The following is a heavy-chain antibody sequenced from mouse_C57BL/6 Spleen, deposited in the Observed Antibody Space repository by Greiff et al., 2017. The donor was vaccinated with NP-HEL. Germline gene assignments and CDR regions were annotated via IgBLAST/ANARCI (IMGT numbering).Heavy chain of an antibody. J-gene: IGHJ1*03. D-gene: IGHD5-5*01. CDR2: ISDGGSYT. CDR3: ARGGLPRGYFDV. Sequence: DVMLVESGGGLVKPGGSLKLSCAASGFTFSSYAMSWVRQTPEKRLEWVATISDGGSYTYYPDNVKGRFTISRDNAKNNLYLQMSHLKSEDTAMYYCARGGLPRGYFDVWGTGTTVTVSS. CDR1: GFTFSSYA. V-gene: IGHV5-4*03.